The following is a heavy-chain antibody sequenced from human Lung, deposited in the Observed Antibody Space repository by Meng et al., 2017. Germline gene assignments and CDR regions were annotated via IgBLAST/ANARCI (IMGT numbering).Heavy chain of an antibody. CDR3: ARYVPNGSFWYFDF. Sequence: GQLVQSGADAKKPGASMKVSFKASGYILTNYDISWVRQAPGQGLEWMGWISVKNGEAKYPQNFQGRVTMTTDTTTSTAYMELRSLTSDDTAVYYCARYVPNGSFWYFDFWGRGTLVTVSS. V-gene: IGHV1-18*01. CDR1: GYILTNYD. J-gene: IGHJ2*01. D-gene: IGHD6-13*01. CDR2: ISVKNGEA.